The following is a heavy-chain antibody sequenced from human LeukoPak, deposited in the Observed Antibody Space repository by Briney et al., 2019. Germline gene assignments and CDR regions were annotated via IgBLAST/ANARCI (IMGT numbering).Heavy chain of an antibody. CDR2: ISYSGST. V-gene: IGHV4-59*08. J-gene: IGHJ4*02. CDR3: ARTYCRGGSCHFDY. D-gene: IGHD2-15*01. Sequence: SETLSLTCTVSGGSISSYYWSWIRQPPGKGLGWIGYISYSGSTHSNPSLKSRVTISVDTSKNQISLKLSSVTAADTAVYYCARTYCRGGSCHFDYWRQGTLVTVSS. CDR1: GGSISSYY.